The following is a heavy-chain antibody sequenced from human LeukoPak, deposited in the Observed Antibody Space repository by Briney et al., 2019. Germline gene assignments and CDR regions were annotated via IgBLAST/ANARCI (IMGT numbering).Heavy chain of an antibody. CDR2: IYPGDSDT. D-gene: IGHD6-13*01. CDR1: GYIFTNYW. Sequence: GESLKISCKGSGYIFTNYWIVWVRQMPGKGLEWMGIIYPGDSDTRYSPSFQGQVTISADKSITTAYLQWTSLKASDTAMYYCARHLHGSSWVYSPADFDYWGQGTLVTVSS. CDR3: ARHLHGSSWVYSPADFDY. J-gene: IGHJ4*02. V-gene: IGHV5-51*01.